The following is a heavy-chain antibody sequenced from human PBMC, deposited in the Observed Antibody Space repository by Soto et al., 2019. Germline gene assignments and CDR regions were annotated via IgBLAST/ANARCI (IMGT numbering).Heavy chain of an antibody. V-gene: IGHV4-39*01. CDR1: CGSISRSSYY. D-gene: IGHD3-10*01. J-gene: IGHJ4*02. Sequence: SETLSLTCTVSCGSISRSSYYWGWIRQPPGKRLEWIGNIYYSGSTQHNPSLESRVTISVDTSRNQFSLELNSVTAADTAVYYCATPGEFSYGRLDYWGQGALVTVSS. CDR2: IYYSGST. CDR3: ATPGEFSYGRLDY.